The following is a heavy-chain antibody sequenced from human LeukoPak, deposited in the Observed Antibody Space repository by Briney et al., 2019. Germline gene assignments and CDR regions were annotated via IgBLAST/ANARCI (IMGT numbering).Heavy chain of an antibody. D-gene: IGHD2-15*01. Sequence: PSETLSLTCTVPGGSISSYYWSWIRQPPGKGLEWIGYIYYSGSTNYNPSLKSRVTISVDTSKNQFSLKLSSVTAADTAVYYCARGLYCSGGSCFYDYWGQGTLVTVSS. CDR2: IYYSGST. CDR1: GGSISSYY. V-gene: IGHV4-59*01. CDR3: ARGLYCSGGSCFYDY. J-gene: IGHJ4*02.